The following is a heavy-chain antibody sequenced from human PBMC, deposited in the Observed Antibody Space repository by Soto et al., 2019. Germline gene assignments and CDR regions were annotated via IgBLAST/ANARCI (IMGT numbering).Heavy chain of an antibody. V-gene: IGHV3-21*01. J-gene: IGHJ6*02. D-gene: IGHD6-13*01. CDR1: GFTFSSYS. Sequence: GGSLRLSCAASGFTFSSYSMNWVRQAPGKGLEWVSSISSSSSYIYYADSVKGRFTISRDNAKNSLYLQMNSLRAEDTAVYYCASLGDSTYRHYYYYYGMDVWGQGTTVTVSS. CDR2: ISSSSSYI. CDR3: ASLGDSTYRHYYYYYGMDV.